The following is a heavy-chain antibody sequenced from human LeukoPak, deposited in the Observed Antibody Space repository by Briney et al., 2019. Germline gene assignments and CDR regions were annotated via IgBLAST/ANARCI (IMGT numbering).Heavy chain of an antibody. CDR3: ARESPWKNYYGSGSYCDY. J-gene: IGHJ4*02. CDR1: GFIFSHYS. V-gene: IGHV3-48*04. D-gene: IGHD3-10*01. CDR2: ISSLATTI. Sequence: GGSLRPSCAASGFIFSHYSMNWVRQAPGKGLEWVSYISSLATTIYYADSVKGRFTISRDNAKNSLYLQMNSLRAEDTAVYYCARESPWKNYYGSGSYCDYWGQGTLVTVSS.